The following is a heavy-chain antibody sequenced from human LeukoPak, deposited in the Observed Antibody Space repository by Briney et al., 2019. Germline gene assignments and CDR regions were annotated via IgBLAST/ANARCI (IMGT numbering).Heavy chain of an antibody. V-gene: IGHV3-30-3*01. CDR2: ISYDGSNK. CDR1: GFTFSSYA. CDR3: ARDWGSSSSDY. J-gene: IGHJ4*02. Sequence: GRSMRLSCADSGFTFSSYAMHWVRQAPGKGLEWVAVISYDGSNKYYADSVKGRFTISRDNSKNTLYLQMNSLRAEDTAVYYCARDWGSSSSDYWGQGTLVTVSS. D-gene: IGHD6-6*01.